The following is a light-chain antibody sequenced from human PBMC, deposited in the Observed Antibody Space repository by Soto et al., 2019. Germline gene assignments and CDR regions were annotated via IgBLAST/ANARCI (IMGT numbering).Light chain of an antibody. V-gene: IGKV3-11*01. CDR1: QSVRRY. Sequence: EIALTQSPATRYLSPGERATLSWGASQSVRRYLAWYQQKPGQAPRLLIYDASNRATGIPARFSGIGSGTDFTLTVSCLENEDFAVYDCQQRSNWPLTFCGGTKVDIK. CDR3: QQRSNWPLT. CDR2: DAS. J-gene: IGKJ4*01.